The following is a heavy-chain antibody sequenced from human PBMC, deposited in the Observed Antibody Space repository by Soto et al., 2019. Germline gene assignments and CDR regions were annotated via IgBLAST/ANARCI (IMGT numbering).Heavy chain of an antibody. D-gene: IGHD3-9*01. Sequence: PGGSLRLSCAASGFTFSSYAMHWVRQAPGKGLEYVSAISSNGGSTYYADSVKGRFTISRDNSKNTLYLQMSSLRAEDTAVYYCVKDDRDIRYFDWLPMYYFDYWGQGTLVTVSS. V-gene: IGHV3-64D*06. CDR1: GFTFSSYA. CDR2: ISSNGGST. CDR3: VKDDRDIRYFDWLPMYYFDY. J-gene: IGHJ4*02.